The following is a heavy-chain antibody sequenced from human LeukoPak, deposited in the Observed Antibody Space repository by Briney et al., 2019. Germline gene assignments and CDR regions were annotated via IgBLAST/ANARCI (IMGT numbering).Heavy chain of an antibody. CDR3: ARAGLDSSGQHPHGY. J-gene: IGHJ4*02. V-gene: IGHV3-66*02. CDR2: IYSGDNT. CDR1: GFTFSSNY. Sequence: GGSLRLSCAASGFTFSSNYMSWVRQAPGKGLEWVSVIYSGDNTYYADSVKGRFTISRDNSKNTLYLQMNSLRAGDTAVYYCARAGLDSSGQHPHGYWGQGTLVTVSS. D-gene: IGHD3-22*01.